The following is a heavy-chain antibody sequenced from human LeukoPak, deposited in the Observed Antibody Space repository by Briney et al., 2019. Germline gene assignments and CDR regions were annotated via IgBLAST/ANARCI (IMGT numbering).Heavy chain of an antibody. J-gene: IGHJ4*02. V-gene: IGHV3-21*01. CDR2: ISSSSTYI. CDR3: ARVVKTGYTFAY. Sequence: KPGGSLRLSCAASGFTFSSYSVNWVRQAPGKGLEWVSSISSSSTYIYYADSVKGRFTISRDNAKNSLYLQMDSLRAEDTAVYYCARVVKTGYTFAYWGQGTLVTVSS. D-gene: IGHD6-13*01. CDR1: GFTFSSYS.